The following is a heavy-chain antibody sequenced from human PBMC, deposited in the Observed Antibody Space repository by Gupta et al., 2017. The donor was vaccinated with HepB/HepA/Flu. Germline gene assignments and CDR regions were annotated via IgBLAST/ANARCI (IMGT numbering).Heavy chain of an antibody. CDR1: GFTFESYE. D-gene: IGHD3-22*01. CDR2: INSGTTT. V-gene: IGHV3-48*03. J-gene: IGHJ6*02. Sequence: EVFLVESGGGLVQPDGSLRLSCAASGFTFESYEMNWVRQAPGKGLEWVSFINSGTTTYYADSVKGRFTISRDNAKNSLYLQMSSLRVEDSAVYYCARGKFGYFRGMDVWGQGTTVTVSS. CDR3: ARGKFGYFRGMDV.